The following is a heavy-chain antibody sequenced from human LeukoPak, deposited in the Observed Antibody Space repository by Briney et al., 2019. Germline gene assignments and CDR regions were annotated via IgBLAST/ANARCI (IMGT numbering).Heavy chain of an antibody. CDR1: GFTFSRYA. D-gene: IGHD4-17*01. Sequence: PGGSLRLSCAASGFTFSRYAMHWVRQAPGKGLEWVAVITYDGRNQDYADSVKGQFTISRDNSNNTLYLQMNSLRPEDTAVYYCARDVRYGAFFDYWGQGALVTVSS. CDR2: ITYDGRNQ. V-gene: IGHV3-30*04. CDR3: ARDVRYGAFFDY. J-gene: IGHJ4*02.